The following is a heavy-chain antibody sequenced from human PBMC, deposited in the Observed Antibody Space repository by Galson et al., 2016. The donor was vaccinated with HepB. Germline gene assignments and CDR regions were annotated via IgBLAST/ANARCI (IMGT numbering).Heavy chain of an antibody. D-gene: IGHD3/OR15-3a*01. V-gene: IGHV3-48*04. CDR1: GFTFSGSS. J-gene: IGHJ4*02. CDR3: ARSIYGLIWSEGYVDY. CDR2: ISTRGSTI. Sequence: SLRLSCATSGFTFSGSSMNWVRQVPGKGLEWVAYISTRGSTIYYADSVEGRFTISRDNAINSLYLQMNSLRADDTAVYFCARSIYGLIWSEGYVDYWGQGTLVTVSS.